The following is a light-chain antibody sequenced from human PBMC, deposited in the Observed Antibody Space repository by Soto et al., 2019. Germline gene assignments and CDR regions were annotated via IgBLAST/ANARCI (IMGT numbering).Light chain of an antibody. J-gene: IGKJ4*01. V-gene: IGKV3-20*01. CDR1: QSIGDND. CDR3: QQYGSSPH. CDR2: DAS. Sequence: EIVLTQSPGTLSLPPGERGTLSCRPSQSIGDNDLAWYQQKPGQAPILLIYDASSRATGIPDRFSGSGGRTDFILTISRLEPEDFAVYYCQQYGSSPHFGGGTKVEIK.